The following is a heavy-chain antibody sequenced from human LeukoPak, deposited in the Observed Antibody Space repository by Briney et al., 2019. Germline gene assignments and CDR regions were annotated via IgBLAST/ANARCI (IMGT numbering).Heavy chain of an antibody. D-gene: IGHD2-8*01. J-gene: IGHJ4*02. V-gene: IGHV3-23*01. CDR1: GFTLSKHP. CDR3: AKGDCASGSCYFDD. CDR2: LSDTGDSR. Sequence: GGSLRLSCAASGFTLSKHPMYWVRQAPGKGLEWVSSLSDTGDSRHYADSVKGRFTISRDSARSALYLQMNSLRAEDTVVYYCAKGDCASGSCYFDDWGQGSQVTVSS.